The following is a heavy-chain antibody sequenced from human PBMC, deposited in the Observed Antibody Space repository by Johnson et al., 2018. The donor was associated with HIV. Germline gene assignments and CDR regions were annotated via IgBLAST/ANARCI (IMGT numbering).Heavy chain of an antibody. V-gene: IGHV3-30*04. CDR3: ARGKDMAGTGAFDI. CDR1: GFTFSSYA. CDR2: ISYDGSNK. J-gene: IGHJ3*02. Sequence: QVQLVESGGGVVQPGRSLRLSCAASGFTFSSYAMHWVRQAPGKGLEWVAVISYDGSNKYYADSVKGRFTISRDNSKNTLYLKMNSLRAGDTAVYFCARGKDMAGTGAFDIWGQGTMVTVSS. D-gene: IGHD6-19*01.